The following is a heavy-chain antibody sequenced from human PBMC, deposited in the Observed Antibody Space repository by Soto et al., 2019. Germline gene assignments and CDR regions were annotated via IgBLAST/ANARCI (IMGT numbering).Heavy chain of an antibody. Sequence: HLVQSGGGLVQPGGSLRLSCVASGFSFSNFWMNWVRQTPGRGLEWVANINPDGSAQTYVDSVKGRFTFSRDNAKNSLYLQMNSLRGEDTAVYFCAAWDSSNNPWGQGTLVTVSS. CDR3: AAWDSSNNP. CDR2: INPDGSAQ. CDR1: GFSFSNFW. V-gene: IGHV3-7*01. J-gene: IGHJ5*02. D-gene: IGHD1-26*01.